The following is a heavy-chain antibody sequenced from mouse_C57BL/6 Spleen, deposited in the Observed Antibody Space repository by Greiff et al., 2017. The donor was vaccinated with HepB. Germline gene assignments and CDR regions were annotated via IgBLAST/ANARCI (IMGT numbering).Heavy chain of an antibody. CDR1: GYTFTSYW. Sequence: VQLQQPGAELVMPGASVKLSCKASGYTFTSYWMHWVKQRPGQGLEWIGEIDPSDSYTNYNQKFKGKSTLTVDKSSSTAYMQLSSLTSEDSAVYYCAISTVDYAMDHWGQGTSVTVSS. V-gene: IGHV1-69*01. CDR3: AISTVDYAMDH. CDR2: IDPSDSYT. J-gene: IGHJ4*01. D-gene: IGHD1-1*01.